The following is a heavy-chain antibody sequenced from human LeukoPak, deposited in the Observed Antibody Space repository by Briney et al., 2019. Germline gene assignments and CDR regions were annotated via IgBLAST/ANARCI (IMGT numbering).Heavy chain of an antibody. V-gene: IGHV4-59*12. J-gene: IGHJ4*02. Sequence: PSETLSLTCTVSGGSISSYYWSWIRQPPGKGLEWIGYIYYSGSTNYNPSLKSRVTISVDTSKNQFSLKLSSVTAADTAVYYCAREIHLRFGYWGQGTLVTVSS. CDR3: AREIHLRFGY. D-gene: IGHD3-10*01. CDR2: IYYSGST. CDR1: GGSISSYY.